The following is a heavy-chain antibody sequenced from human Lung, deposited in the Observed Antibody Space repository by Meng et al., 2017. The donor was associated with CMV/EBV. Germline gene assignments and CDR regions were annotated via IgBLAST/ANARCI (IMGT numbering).Heavy chain of an antibody. Sequence: GGSLRLXCAASGFPFSTYTMNWVRQAPGKGLEWVSFISRSSSYINSADSVKGRFTISRDNAKNSLYLQMNSLRAEDTAVYYCARDYYGSTDNYWGQGTLVTVSS. D-gene: IGHD4-23*01. CDR3: ARDYYGSTDNY. CDR2: ISRSSSYI. CDR1: GFPFSTYT. V-gene: IGHV3-21*01. J-gene: IGHJ4*02.